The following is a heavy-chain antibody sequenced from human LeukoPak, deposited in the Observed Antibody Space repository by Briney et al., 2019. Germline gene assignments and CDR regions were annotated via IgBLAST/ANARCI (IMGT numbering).Heavy chain of an antibody. D-gene: IGHD6-19*01. V-gene: IGHV3-7*01. CDR3: ARGFRGWYAEGFDY. CDR2: TKQDGSEK. CDR1: GFSFSSYW. J-gene: IGHJ4*02. Sequence: GGSLRLSCAASGFSFSSYWMSWVRQAPGKGLEWVANTKQDGSEKYYVDSVKGRFTISRDNAKNSLYLQMNTLRAEDTAVYYCARGFRGWYAEGFDYWGQGTLVTVSS.